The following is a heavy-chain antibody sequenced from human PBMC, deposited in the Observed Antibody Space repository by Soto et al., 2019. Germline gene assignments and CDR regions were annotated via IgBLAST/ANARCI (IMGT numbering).Heavy chain of an antibody. Sequence: ASVKVSCKASGYTFTSYAMHWVRQAPGQRLEWMGWINAGNGNTKYSQKFQGRVTITRDTSASTAYMELSSLRSEDTAVYYCARDRDTAMVRIFQHWGQGTLVTVSS. J-gene: IGHJ1*01. CDR3: ARDRDTAMVRIFQH. D-gene: IGHD5-18*01. CDR2: INAGNGNT. V-gene: IGHV1-3*01. CDR1: GYTFTSYA.